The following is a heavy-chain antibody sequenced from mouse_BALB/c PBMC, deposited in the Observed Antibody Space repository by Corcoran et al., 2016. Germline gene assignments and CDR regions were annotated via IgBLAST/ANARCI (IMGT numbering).Heavy chain of an antibody. Sequence: QVQLQQSGPELVKPGASVKISCKASGYSFTSYYIHWVKQRPGQGLAWIGWIFPGSGNTKYNEKFKGKATLTADTSSSTAYMQLSRLTSEEAAVYCCAKSARATYYLDYWGQGATITVSS. V-gene: IGHV1-66*01. CDR2: IFPGSGNT. CDR3: AKSARATYYLDY. CDR1: GYSFTSYY. J-gene: IGHJ2*01. D-gene: IGHD3-1*01.